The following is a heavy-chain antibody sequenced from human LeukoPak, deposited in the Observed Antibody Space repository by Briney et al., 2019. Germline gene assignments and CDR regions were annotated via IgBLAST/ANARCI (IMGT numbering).Heavy chain of an antibody. V-gene: IGHV3-9*01. CDR1: GFTFDDYA. D-gene: IGHD3-10*01. CDR2: ISWNSGSI. J-gene: IGHJ4*02. CDR3: ASIVEEFGELLYDY. Sequence: PGRSLRLSCAASGFTFDDYAMHWVRQAPGKGLEWVSGISWNSGSIGYADSVKGRFTISRDNAKNSLYLQMNSLRAEDTAVYYCASIVEEFGELLYDYWGQGTLVTVSS.